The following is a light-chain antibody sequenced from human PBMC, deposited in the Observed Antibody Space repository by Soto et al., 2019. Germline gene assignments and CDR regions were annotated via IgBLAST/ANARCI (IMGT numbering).Light chain of an antibody. CDR2: GND. CDR1: HSNIASNT. V-gene: IGLV1-44*01. CDR3: SAWDDSLNVLL. J-gene: IGLJ2*01. Sequence: QAVVTQPPSASETPGQRVTISCSGSHSNIASNTVSWYQQFPGVAPKLLIYGNDHRPSGVPDRFSASKSGTSASLAISGLQSEDEADYYCSAWDDSLNVLLFGGGTKLTVL.